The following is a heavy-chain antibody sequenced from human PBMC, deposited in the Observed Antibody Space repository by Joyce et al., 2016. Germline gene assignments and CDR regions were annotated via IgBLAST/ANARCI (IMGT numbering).Heavy chain of an antibody. CDR1: GFTFSSYA. D-gene: IGHD6-6*01. J-gene: IGHJ6*03. CDR3: AKVAEGSAVYFYYMDV. Sequence: EVQLLESGGGLVKPAGSLRLACAASGFTFSSYAMSWVRQAPGKGLEGVSVISGSGGSIYDADSVKGRFTFSRDNSKNTLYLQMNSLRAEDTAVYYCAKVAEGSAVYFYYMDVWGKGTTVTVSS. CDR2: ISGSGGSI. V-gene: IGHV3-23*01.